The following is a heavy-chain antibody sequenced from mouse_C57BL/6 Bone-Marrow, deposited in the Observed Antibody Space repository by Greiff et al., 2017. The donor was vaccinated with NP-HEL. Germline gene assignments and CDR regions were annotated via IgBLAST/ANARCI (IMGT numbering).Heavy chain of an antibody. CDR3: ADGDWYCDV. CDR2: IRLKSDNYAT. V-gene: IGHV6-3*01. J-gene: IGHJ1*03. CDR1: GFTFSNYW. Sequence: EVQLVESGGGLVQPGGSMKLSCVASGFTFSNYWMNWVRQSPEKGLEWVAQIRLKSDNYATHYAESVKGRFTISRDDSKSSVYLQMNNLRAEDTGMYYCADGDWYCDVWGTGTTVTVSS.